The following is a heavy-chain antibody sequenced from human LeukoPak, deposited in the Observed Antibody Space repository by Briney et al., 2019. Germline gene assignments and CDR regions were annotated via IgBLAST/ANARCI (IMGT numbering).Heavy chain of an antibody. V-gene: IGHV3-9*01. Sequence: GRSLRLSCEASGFTFDDYGMHWARQAPGKGLEWVSSISWNSASVGYVDSAKGRFTISRDNAKKTLYLQMNSLRAEDTALYYCAKDYGYSSSWYDYWGQGTLVTVSS. CDR3: AKDYGYSSSWYDY. D-gene: IGHD6-13*01. CDR1: GFTFDDYG. CDR2: ISWNSASV. J-gene: IGHJ4*02.